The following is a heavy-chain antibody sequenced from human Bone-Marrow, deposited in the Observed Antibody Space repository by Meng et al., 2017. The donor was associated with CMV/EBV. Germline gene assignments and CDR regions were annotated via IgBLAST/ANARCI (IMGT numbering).Heavy chain of an antibody. CDR3: ARVRVKKDGYNFDATALSDYGY. D-gene: IGHD5-24*01. CDR2: INPSGGST. V-gene: IGHV1-46*01. J-gene: IGHJ4*02. CDR1: GYTFTGYY. Sequence: ASVKVSCKASGYTFTGYYMHWVRQAPGQGLEWMGIINPSGGSTSYAQKFQGRVTMTRDTSTSTVYMALSSLRSEDTAVYYCARVRVKKDGYNFDATALSDYGYWGQGTLVTVSS.